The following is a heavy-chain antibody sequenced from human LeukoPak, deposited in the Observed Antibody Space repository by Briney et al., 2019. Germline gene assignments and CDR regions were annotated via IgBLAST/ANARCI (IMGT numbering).Heavy chain of an antibody. Sequence: ASVKVSCKASGYTFTSYGISWVRQATGQGLEWMGWISAYNGNTNYAQKLQGRVTMTTDTSTSTAYMELRSLRSDDTAVYYCARTNILGYSSSWYDVYAFDIWGQGTMVTASS. D-gene: IGHD6-13*01. CDR1: GYTFTSYG. CDR3: ARTNILGYSSSWYDVYAFDI. V-gene: IGHV1-18*01. CDR2: ISAYNGNT. J-gene: IGHJ3*02.